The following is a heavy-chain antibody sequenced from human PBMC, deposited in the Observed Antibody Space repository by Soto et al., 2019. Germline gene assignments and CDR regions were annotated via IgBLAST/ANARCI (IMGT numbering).Heavy chain of an antibody. CDR1: GGSVSSGSYY. Sequence: QVQLQESGPGLVKPSETLSLTCTVSGGSVSSGSYYWSWIRQPPGKGLEWIGYIYYSGSTNYNPSLKSRFTIAVDTSKNQFSLKLSSVTAADTAVYYCARDTVVTPLDYWGQGTLVTVSS. V-gene: IGHV4-61*01. J-gene: IGHJ4*02. D-gene: IGHD2-21*02. CDR3: ARDTVVTPLDY. CDR2: IYYSGST.